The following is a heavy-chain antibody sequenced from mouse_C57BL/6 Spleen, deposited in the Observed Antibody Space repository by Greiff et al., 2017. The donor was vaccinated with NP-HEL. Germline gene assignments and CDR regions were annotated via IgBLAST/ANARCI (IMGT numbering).Heavy chain of an antibody. Sequence: EVKVVESGGGLVQPGGSLSLSCAASGFTFTDYYMSWVRQPPGKALEWLGFIRNKANGYTTEYSASVKGRFTISRDNSQSILYLQMNALRAEDSATYYCERFDGHDEGNAMDYWGQGTSVTVSS. CDR2: IRNKANGYTT. J-gene: IGHJ4*01. V-gene: IGHV7-3*01. CDR1: GFTFTDYY. D-gene: IGHD2-2*01. CDR3: ERFDGHDEGNAMDY.